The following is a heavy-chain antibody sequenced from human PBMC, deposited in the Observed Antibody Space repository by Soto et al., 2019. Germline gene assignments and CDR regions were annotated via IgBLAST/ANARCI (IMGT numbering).Heavy chain of an antibody. Sequence: GGSLRLSCAASGFTFSSYAMSWVRQAPGKGLEWVSAISGSGGSTYYADSVKGRFTISRDNSKNTLFLQMNSLRAEDTAVYYCARNSGSTSSRRYSNISRPFDYWGQGTLVTVSS. V-gene: IGHV3-23*01. CDR1: GFTFSSYA. D-gene: IGHD2-2*01. CDR2: ISGSGGST. J-gene: IGHJ4*02. CDR3: ARNSGSTSSRRYSNISRPFDY.